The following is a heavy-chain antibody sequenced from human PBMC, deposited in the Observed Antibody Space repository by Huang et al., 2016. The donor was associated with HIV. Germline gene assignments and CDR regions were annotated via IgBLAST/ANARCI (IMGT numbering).Heavy chain of an antibody. CDR3: ALKGDSSGWEYFRH. Sequence: QVQLVESGGGVVQPGRSLRLSCAASGFIFSNYGMHWVGQAAGKVLEWVEIISYDGSNKYYTVSVKGRFSISRDNSKNTLYLQMNSLRAEDTAVYYCALKGDSSGWEYFRHWGQGTLVTVSS. CDR1: GFIFSNYG. D-gene: IGHD6-19*01. V-gene: IGHV3-30*03. CDR2: ISYDGSNK. J-gene: IGHJ1*01.